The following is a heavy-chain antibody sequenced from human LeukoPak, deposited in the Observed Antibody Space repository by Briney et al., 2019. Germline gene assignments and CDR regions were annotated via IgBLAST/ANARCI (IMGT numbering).Heavy chain of an antibody. D-gene: IGHD3-16*01. CDR3: ARGEGGANSDY. CDR2: IYYSGST. V-gene: IGHV4-31*03. CDR1: GGSISSGGYY. J-gene: IGHJ4*02. Sequence: SQTLSLTCTVSGGSISSGGYYWSWIRQHPGKGLEWIGYIYYSGSTYYNPSLKSRVTTSVDTSKNQFSLELSSVTAADTAVYYCARGEGGANSDYWGQGTLVTVSS.